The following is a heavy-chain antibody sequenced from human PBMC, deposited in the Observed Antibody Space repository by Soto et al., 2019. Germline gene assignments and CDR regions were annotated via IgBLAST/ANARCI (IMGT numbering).Heavy chain of an antibody. CDR3: ARDGSRVGGYGMDV. Sequence: GGSLRLSFSASGFTFSSYDMHWVRQATGKGLEWVSAIGTAGDTYYPGSVKGRFTISRENAKNSLYLQMNSLRAGDTAVYYCARDGSRVGGYGMDVWGQGTTVTVSS. D-gene: IGHD2-15*01. J-gene: IGHJ6*02. CDR2: IGTAGDT. CDR1: GFTFSSYD. V-gene: IGHV3-13*01.